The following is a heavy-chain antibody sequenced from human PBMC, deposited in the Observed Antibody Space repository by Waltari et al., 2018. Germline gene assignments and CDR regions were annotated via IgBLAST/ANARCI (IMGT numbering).Heavy chain of an antibody. CDR2: IYSGGST. V-gene: IGHV3-53*01. Sequence: EVQLVESGGGLIQPGGSLRLSCAASGFTVSSNYMSWVRQAPGKGREWVSVIYSGGSTYYADSVKGRFTISRDNSKNTLYLQMNSLRAEDTAVYYCATDRYSSGWYAVHYGMDVWGQGTTVTVSS. J-gene: IGHJ6*02. CDR1: GFTVSSNY. D-gene: IGHD6-19*01. CDR3: ATDRYSSGWYAVHYGMDV.